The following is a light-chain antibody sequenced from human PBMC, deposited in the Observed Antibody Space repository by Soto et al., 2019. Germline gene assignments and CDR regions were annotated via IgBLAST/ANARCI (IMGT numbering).Light chain of an antibody. Sequence: EIVLKQSPDTLSLSPGERATLSCRASQSVKNNYLAWYQQKPGQPPRFLIYDASSRATGIPDRFSGSCSGTDFTLTISILEPEDFAVDYCQQYGSTPLTFGGGTQVYIK. CDR3: QQYGSTPLT. CDR1: QSVKNNY. J-gene: IGKJ4*01. CDR2: DAS. V-gene: IGKV3-20*01.